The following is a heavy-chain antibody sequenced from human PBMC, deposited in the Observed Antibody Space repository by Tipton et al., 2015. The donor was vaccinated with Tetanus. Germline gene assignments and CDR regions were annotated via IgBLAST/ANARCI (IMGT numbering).Heavy chain of an antibody. D-gene: IGHD2-21*02. CDR1: GGSISSYY. Sequence: TLSLTCTLSGGSISSYYWSWVRQPPGKGLEWLGYVFYSGSTDLNPSLKSRVTISVDTSNNLFSLKLTSVTTADTAVYYCARSWARDFGGDHYYFDLWGRGXLVXVSS. V-gene: IGHV4-59*01. CDR3: ARSWARDFGGDHYYFDL. CDR2: VFYSGST. J-gene: IGHJ2*01.